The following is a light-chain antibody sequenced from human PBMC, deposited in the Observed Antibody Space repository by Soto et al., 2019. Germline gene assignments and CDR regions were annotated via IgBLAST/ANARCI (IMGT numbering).Light chain of an antibody. V-gene: IGLV2-14*01. J-gene: IGLJ1*01. CDR3: SSYTSSSNV. CDR2: EVS. Sequence: QSALTQPASVSGSPGQSITISCTGTSSDVGGYNYVSWYQQHPGKAPKLMIYEVSNRPSGVSNRFSGSKSGNTASLTISGLQAEDEADYYCSSYTSSSNVFGTGTMVTVL. CDR1: SSDVGGYNY.